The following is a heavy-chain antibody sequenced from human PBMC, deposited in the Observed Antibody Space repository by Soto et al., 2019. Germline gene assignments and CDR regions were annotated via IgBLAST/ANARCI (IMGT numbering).Heavy chain of an antibody. V-gene: IGHV4-31*03. CDR3: ARASNIAARHSMNFAY. D-gene: IGHD6-6*01. CDR1: GGSISSGGYY. Sequence: QVQLQESGPGLVKPSQTLSLTCTVSGGSISSGGYYWSWIRQHPGKGLEWIGYIYYSGSTYYNPSLKSRVTISVDTSKNQFSLKLSSVTAADTAVYYCARASNIAARHSMNFAYWGQGTLVTVSS. CDR2: IYYSGST. J-gene: IGHJ4*02.